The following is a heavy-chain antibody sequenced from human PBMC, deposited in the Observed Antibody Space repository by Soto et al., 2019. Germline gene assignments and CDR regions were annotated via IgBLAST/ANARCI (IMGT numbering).Heavy chain of an antibody. CDR1: GFTFSSHS. D-gene: IGHD2-2*02. CDR3: ARIPNYYYGMDV. Sequence: EVQLVESGGGLVQPGGSLRLSCAASGFTFSSHSMNWVRQAPGKGLEWVSYISSSSSTIYYADSVKGRFTISRDNAKNSLYLQMNSLRDEDTAVYYCARIPNYYYGMDVWGQGTTVTVSS. CDR2: ISSSSSTI. V-gene: IGHV3-48*02. J-gene: IGHJ6*02.